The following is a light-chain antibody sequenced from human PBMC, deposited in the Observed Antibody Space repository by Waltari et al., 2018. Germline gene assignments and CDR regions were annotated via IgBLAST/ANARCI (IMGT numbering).Light chain of an antibody. V-gene: IGKV1-33*01. CDR2: DAS. J-gene: IGKJ4*01. Sequence: DIQMTQSPSSLSASVGDRVTITCQASQDISNYLNWYQQKPGKAPKLLIYDASNLETGVPSRFSGSGSGTDFTFTISSLQPEDIATYYCQHYNSYPLTFGGGTKVDI. CDR3: QHYNSYPLT. CDR1: QDISNY.